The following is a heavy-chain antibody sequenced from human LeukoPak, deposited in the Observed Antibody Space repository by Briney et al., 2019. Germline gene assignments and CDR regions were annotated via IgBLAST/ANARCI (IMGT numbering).Heavy chain of an antibody. Sequence: ASVEVSCKASGYTFTGHYMHWVRQAPGQGLEWMGWINPNTDVTKYAQKFQGRVTMTRDTSISTAYMEVSRLRSDDTALYYCARDGGYCSGGNCEAKIDYWGQGTLVTVSS. CDR3: ARDGGYCSGGNCEAKIDY. D-gene: IGHD2-15*01. V-gene: IGHV1-2*02. J-gene: IGHJ4*02. CDR2: INPNTDVT. CDR1: GYTFTGHY.